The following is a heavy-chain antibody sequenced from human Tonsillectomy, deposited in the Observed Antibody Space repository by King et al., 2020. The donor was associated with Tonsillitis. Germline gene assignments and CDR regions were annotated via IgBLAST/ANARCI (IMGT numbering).Heavy chain of an antibody. J-gene: IGHJ4*02. CDR3: AKAVKYYLDSSEYYFDY. D-gene: IGHD3-22*01. V-gene: IGHV3-23*04. Sequence: VQLVESGGGLVQPGGSLRLSCAASGFTFSSNAMSWVRQAPGKGLEGVSGISGSGGSTNYADSVKGRFTLSRDSSKNTLFLQMNSLRAEDTAVYYCAKAVKYYLDSSEYYFDYWGQGSLVTVSS. CDR1: GFTFSSNA. CDR2: ISGSGGST.